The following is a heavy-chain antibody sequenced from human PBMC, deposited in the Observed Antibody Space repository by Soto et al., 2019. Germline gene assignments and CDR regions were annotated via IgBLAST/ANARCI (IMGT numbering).Heavy chain of an antibody. J-gene: IGHJ4*02. Sequence: ASVKVSCTASGYTFTSYYMHWVRQTPGQGLEWMGIINPSGGSTSYAQKFQGRVTMTRDTSTSTVYMELSSLRSEDTAVYYCARAGTTVTTFWGYWGQGTLVTVSS. CDR2: INPSGGST. V-gene: IGHV1-46*01. CDR3: ARAGTTVTTFWGY. D-gene: IGHD4-17*01. CDR1: GYTFTSYY.